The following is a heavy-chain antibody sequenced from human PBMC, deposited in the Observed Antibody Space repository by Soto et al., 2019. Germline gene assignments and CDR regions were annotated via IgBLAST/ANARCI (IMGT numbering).Heavy chain of an antibody. CDR1: GFTFSSYA. D-gene: IGHD6-6*01. J-gene: IGHJ6*02. Sequence: GALRLSCAASGFTFSSYAMHWVRQAPGKGLEWVAVISYDGSNKYYADSVKGRFTISRDNSKNTLSLQMNSLRAEDTAVYDCSNIPSSSSLYPYYDSDMDVWGQGTTVTVSS. CDR2: ISYDGSNK. V-gene: IGHV3-30-3*01. CDR3: SNIPSSSSLYPYYDSDMDV.